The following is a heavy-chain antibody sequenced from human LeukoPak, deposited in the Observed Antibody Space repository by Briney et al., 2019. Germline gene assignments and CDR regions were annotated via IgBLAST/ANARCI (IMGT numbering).Heavy chain of an antibody. J-gene: IGHJ5*02. CDR2: IYTSGST. D-gene: IGHD2-2*01. V-gene: IGHV4-61*02. CDR3: ARLSYCSSSSCKYNWFDP. Sequence: SETLSLTCTVSGGSISSGSYYWSWIRQPAGNGLEWIGRIYTSGSTNYNPSIKSRITISVDTSKNQFSLKLSSVTAADTAVYYCARLSYCSSSSCKYNWFDPWGQGTLVTVSS. CDR1: GGSISSGSYY.